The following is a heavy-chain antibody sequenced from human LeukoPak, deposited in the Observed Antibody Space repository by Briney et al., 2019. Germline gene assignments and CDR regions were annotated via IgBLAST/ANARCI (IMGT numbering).Heavy chain of an antibody. CDR1: GFTFSSYE. CDR2: ISSSGSTI. J-gene: IGHJ4*02. CDR3: ANIPGDYQVSVDY. Sequence: PGGSLRLSCAASGFTFSSYEMNWVRQAPGKGLEWVSYISSSGSTIYYADSVKGRFTISRDSSKNTLYLQMNSLRAEDTAVYYCANIPGDYQVSVDYWGQGTLVTVSS. V-gene: IGHV3-48*03. D-gene: IGHD2-2*01.